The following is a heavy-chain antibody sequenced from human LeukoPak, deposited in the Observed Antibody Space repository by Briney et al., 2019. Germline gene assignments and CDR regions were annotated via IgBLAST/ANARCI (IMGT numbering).Heavy chain of an antibody. CDR2: ISYDGSNK. J-gene: IGHJ4*02. CDR3: AKLPVAGAFDY. V-gene: IGHV3-30*18. CDR1: GFTFSSYG. Sequence: GRSLRLSCAASGFTFSSYGMPWVRQAPGKGLEWVAVISYDGSNKYYADSVKGRFTISRDNSKNTLYLQMNSLRAEDTAVYYCAKLPVAGAFDYWGQGTLVTVSS. D-gene: IGHD6-19*01.